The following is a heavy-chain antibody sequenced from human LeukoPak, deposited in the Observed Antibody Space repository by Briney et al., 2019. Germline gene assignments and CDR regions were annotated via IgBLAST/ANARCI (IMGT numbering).Heavy chain of an antibody. Sequence: GGSLRLSCAASEFTFSSYGMHWVRQAPGQGLEWVAVMSYDGSSKYYVDSVKGRFTISRDNSKSTLYLQMNSLRAGDTAVYYCVREAGYGMDVSGQGTTVTVYS. V-gene: IGHV3-30*03. CDR1: EFTFSSYG. J-gene: IGHJ6*02. CDR2: MSYDGSSK. CDR3: VREAGYGMDV. D-gene: IGHD6-19*01.